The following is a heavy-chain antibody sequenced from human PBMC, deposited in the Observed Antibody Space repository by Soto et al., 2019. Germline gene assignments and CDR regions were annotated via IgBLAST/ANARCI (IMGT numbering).Heavy chain of an antibody. D-gene: IGHD2-15*01. CDR3: ARDEYCSGGSCIAFDI. J-gene: IGHJ3*02. Sequence: SVKVSCKASGGTFSSYAISWVRQAPGQGLEWMGGIIPIFGTANYAQKFQGRVTISADESTSTAYMELRSLRSDDTAVYYCARDEYCSGGSCIAFDIWGQGTMVTVSS. V-gene: IGHV1-69*13. CDR2: IIPIFGTA. CDR1: GGTFSSYA.